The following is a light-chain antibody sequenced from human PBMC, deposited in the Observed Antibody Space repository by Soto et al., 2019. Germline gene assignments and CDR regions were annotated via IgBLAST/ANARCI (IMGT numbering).Light chain of an antibody. CDR2: GTS. V-gene: IGLV7-43*01. J-gene: IGLJ2*01. Sequence: QAVVTQEPSLTVSPGGTVTLTCASSTGAVTSGYYPNWFQQKPGQAPRALIYGTSNKRSWTPARFSGSLLGGKAALTLSGVQPEDEAEYYCLLYYGGAQLVFGGGTKLTVL. CDR1: TGAVTSGYY. CDR3: LLYYGGAQLV.